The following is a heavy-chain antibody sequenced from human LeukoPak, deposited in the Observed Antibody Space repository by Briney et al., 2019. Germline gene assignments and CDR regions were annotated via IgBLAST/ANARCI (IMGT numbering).Heavy chain of an antibody. Sequence: ASVKVSYKASGYTFTRYYMHWVRQAPGQGSEWMGWINPNSAGTNYAQKFQGRVTMTRDMSISTAYMELSRLRSDDTAVCYCARVYCSSTSCHYGMDVWGQGTTVTVSS. V-gene: IGHV1-2*02. CDR1: GYTFTRYY. CDR2: INPNSAGT. D-gene: IGHD2-2*01. CDR3: ARVYCSSTSCHYGMDV. J-gene: IGHJ6*02.